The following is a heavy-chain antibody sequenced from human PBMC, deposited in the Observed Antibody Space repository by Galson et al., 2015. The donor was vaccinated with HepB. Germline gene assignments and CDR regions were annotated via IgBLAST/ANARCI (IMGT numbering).Heavy chain of an antibody. Sequence: SVKVSCKASGYTFTGYYMHWVRQAPEQGLEWMGWINPNSGGTNYAQKFQGRVTMTRDTSISTAYMELSRLRSDDTAVYYCARGLGYCSSTSCYTSDDYSNYVVAFDIWGQGTMVTVSS. D-gene: IGHD2-2*02. V-gene: IGHV1-2*02. CDR2: INPNSGGT. J-gene: IGHJ3*02. CDR3: ARGLGYCSSTSCYTSDDYSNYVVAFDI. CDR1: GYTFTGYY.